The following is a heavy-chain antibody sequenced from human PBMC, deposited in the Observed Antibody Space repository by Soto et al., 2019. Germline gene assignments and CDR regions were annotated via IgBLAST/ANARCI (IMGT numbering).Heavy chain of an antibody. J-gene: IGHJ5*02. CDR3: ARMVYSSSWFT. D-gene: IGHD6-13*01. CDR2: IYYSGST. V-gene: IGHV4-39*01. Sequence: QLQLQESGPGLVKPSETLSLTCTVSGGSISSSSYYWGWIRQPPGKGLEWIGSIYYSGSTYYNPSLKSRVTISVDTSKNQFSLKLSSVTAADTAVYYCARMVYSSSWFTWGQGTLVTVSS. CDR1: GGSISSSSYY.